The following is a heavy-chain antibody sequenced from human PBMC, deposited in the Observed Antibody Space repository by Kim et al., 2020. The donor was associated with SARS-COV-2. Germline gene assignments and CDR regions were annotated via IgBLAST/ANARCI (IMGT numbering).Heavy chain of an antibody. CDR1: GGSISSYY. J-gene: IGHJ6*02. V-gene: IGHV4-4*07. CDR3: ARDGCSSTSCYAGMDV. Sequence: SETLSLTCTVSGGSISSYYWSWIRQPAGKGLEWIGRIYTSGSTNYNPSLKSRVTMSVDTSKNQFSLKLSSVTAADTAVYYCARDGCSSTSCYAGMDVWGQGTTVTVSS. D-gene: IGHD2-2*01. CDR2: IYTSGST.